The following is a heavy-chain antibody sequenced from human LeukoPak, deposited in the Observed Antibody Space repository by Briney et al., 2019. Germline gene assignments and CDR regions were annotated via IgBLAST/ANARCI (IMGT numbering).Heavy chain of an antibody. V-gene: IGHV3-23*01. J-gene: IGHJ4*02. D-gene: IGHD3-10*01. CDR2: ISGSGGST. Sequence: GGSLRLSCAASGFTFSSYAMSWVRQAPGKGLEWVSAISGSGGSTYYADSVKGRFTISRDNSKNTLYLQMNSLRAEDTAVYNCAKVEFTLWFGESHPSPAFDYWGQGTLVTVSS. CDR1: GFTFSSYA. CDR3: AKVEFTLWFGESHPSPAFDY.